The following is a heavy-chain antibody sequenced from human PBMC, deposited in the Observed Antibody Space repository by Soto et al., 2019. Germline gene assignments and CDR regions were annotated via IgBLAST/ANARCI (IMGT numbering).Heavy chain of an antibody. CDR2: INHSGST. V-gene: IGHV4-34*01. CDR1: GGSFSGYY. D-gene: IGHD2-8*01. CDR3: ARGRRGLGYCTNGVCYVTPRRWFDP. Sequence: LPETLSLTCAVYGGSFSGYYWSWIRQPPGKGLEWIGEINHSGSTNYNPSLKSRVTISVDTSKNQFSLKLSSVTAADTAVYYCARGRRGLGYCTNGVCYVTPRRWFDPWGQGTLVTVSS. J-gene: IGHJ5*02.